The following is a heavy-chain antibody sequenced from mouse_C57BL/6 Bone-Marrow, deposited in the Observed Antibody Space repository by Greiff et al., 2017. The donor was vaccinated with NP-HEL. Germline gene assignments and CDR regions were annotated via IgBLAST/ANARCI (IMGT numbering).Heavy chain of an antibody. Sequence: EVQLQQSGPELVKPGASVKISCKASGYTFTDYYMNWVKQSHGKSLEWIGDINPNNGGTSYNQKFKGKATLTVDKSSSKAYMELRSLTSEDSGVNYCARGDRSGSWFAYWGQGTLVTVSA. V-gene: IGHV1-26*01. CDR1: GYTFTDYY. J-gene: IGHJ3*01. CDR3: ARGDRSGSWFAY. CDR2: INPNNGGT. D-gene: IGHD3-2*02.